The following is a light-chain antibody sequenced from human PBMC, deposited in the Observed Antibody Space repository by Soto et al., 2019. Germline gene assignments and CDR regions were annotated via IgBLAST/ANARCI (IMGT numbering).Light chain of an antibody. Sequence: EIVLTQSPGTLSLSPGEGATLSCGASQSISSNSLAWYQQNRGQAPRLXTHGASNRATGIPDRFSGSGSGTDFTLTISSLQPEDFAAYCCQHYGSSPRAFGQGTKVDIK. CDR3: QHYGSSPRA. CDR2: GAS. J-gene: IGKJ1*01. CDR1: QSISSNS. V-gene: IGKV3-20*01.